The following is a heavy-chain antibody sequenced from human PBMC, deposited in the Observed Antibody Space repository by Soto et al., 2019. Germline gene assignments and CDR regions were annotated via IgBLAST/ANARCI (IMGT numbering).Heavy chain of an antibody. CDR1: GGSISSSSYY. J-gene: IGHJ4*02. V-gene: IGHV4-39*01. CDR3: AREMGGSIDY. Sequence: QLQLQESGPGLVKPSETLSLTCTVSGGSISSSSYYWGWIRQPPGKGLEWIGTIYHSGSTYYKPSLKIRVTISVDTSKNQFSLKLNSVTAADTAIYYCAREMGGSIDYWGQGTLVTVSS. D-gene: IGHD1-26*01. CDR2: IYHSGST.